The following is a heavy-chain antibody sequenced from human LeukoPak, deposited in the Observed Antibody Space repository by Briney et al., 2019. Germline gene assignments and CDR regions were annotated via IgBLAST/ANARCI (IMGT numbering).Heavy chain of an antibody. CDR2: IYYSGST. Sequence: PSETLSLTCTVSGGSISSYYWSWIRQPPGEGLEWIGYIYYSGSTNYNPSLKSRVTISVDTPKNQFSLKLSSVTAADTAVYYCARLHNPYYYDSSGYYHDYWGQGTLVTVSS. CDR1: GGSISSYY. CDR3: ARLHNPYYYDSSGYYHDY. J-gene: IGHJ4*02. V-gene: IGHV4-59*01. D-gene: IGHD3-22*01.